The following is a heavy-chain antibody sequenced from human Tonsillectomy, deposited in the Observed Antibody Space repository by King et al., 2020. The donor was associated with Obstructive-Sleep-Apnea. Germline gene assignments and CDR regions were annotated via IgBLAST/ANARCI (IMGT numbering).Heavy chain of an antibody. Sequence: QLQESGSGLVKPSQTLSLTCAVSGGSISSGGYSWSWIRQPPGKGLEWIGYIYHSGSTYYNPSLKSRVTISVDRSKNQFSLKLSSVTAADTAVYYCARAGVYDYVWGADSGEPDAFDIWGQGTMVTVSS. CDR3: ARAGVYDYVWGADSGEPDAFDI. CDR1: GGSISSGGYS. J-gene: IGHJ3*02. CDR2: IYHSGST. V-gene: IGHV4-30-2*01. D-gene: IGHD3-16*01.